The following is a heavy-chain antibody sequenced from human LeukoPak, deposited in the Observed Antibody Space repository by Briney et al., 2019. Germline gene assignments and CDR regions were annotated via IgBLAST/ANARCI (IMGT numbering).Heavy chain of an antibody. D-gene: IGHD3-10*01. Sequence: GGSLRLSCAASGFTFLNYWMTWVRQAPGKGLEWVANIKQDGSEKYYVDSVKGRFTISRDNAKNSLYLQMNSLRAEDTAVYYCARPGYYYGMDVWGQGTTVTVSS. CDR2: IKQDGSEK. J-gene: IGHJ6*02. CDR3: ARPGYYYGMDV. CDR1: GFTFLNYW. V-gene: IGHV3-7*04.